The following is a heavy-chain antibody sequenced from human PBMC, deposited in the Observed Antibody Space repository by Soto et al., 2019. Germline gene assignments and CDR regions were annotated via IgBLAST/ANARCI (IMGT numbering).Heavy chain of an antibody. CDR2: INPNSGGT. D-gene: IGHD3-3*01. V-gene: IGHV1-2*04. CDR1: GYTFTGYY. CDR3: ARGQYYDFWSGYFHFDY. Sequence: ASVKVSCKASGYTFTGYYMHWVRQAHGQGLEWMGWINPNSGGTNYAQKFQGWVTMTRDTSISTAYMELSRLRSDDTAVYYCARGQYYDFWSGYFHFDYWGQGTLVTVSS. J-gene: IGHJ4*02.